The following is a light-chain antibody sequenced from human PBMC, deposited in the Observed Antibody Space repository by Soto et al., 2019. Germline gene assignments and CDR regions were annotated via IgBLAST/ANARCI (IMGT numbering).Light chain of an antibody. V-gene: IGLV2-8*01. J-gene: IGLJ1*01. CDR2: EVS. Sequence: QSALTQPPSASGSPGQSGTISFTGTSSDVGGYKFVSWYQQHPGKAPKLIIYEVSQRPSGVPDRFSASKCGDTASLTVSGRRAEADADYCCSSYAGSNMGVFGSGTKVTVL. CDR3: SSYAGSNMGV. CDR1: SSDVGGYKF.